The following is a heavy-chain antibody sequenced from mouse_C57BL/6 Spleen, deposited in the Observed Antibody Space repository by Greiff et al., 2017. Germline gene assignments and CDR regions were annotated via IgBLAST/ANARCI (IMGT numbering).Heavy chain of an antibody. J-gene: IGHJ4*01. CDR2: IRNKANNHAT. V-gene: IGHV6-6*01. Sequence: EVMLVESGGGLVQPGGSMKLSCAASGFTFSDAWMDWVRQSPEKGLEWVAEIRNKANNHATYYAESVKGRFTISRDDSKSSVYLQMNSLRAEDTGIYYCTVYYGNPRRVYAMDYWGQGTSVTVSS. CDR3: TVYYGNPRRVYAMDY. D-gene: IGHD2-1*01. CDR1: GFTFSDAW.